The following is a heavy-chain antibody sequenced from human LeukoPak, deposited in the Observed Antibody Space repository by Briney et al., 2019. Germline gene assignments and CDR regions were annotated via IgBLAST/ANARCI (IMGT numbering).Heavy chain of an antibody. Sequence: PSETLSLTCAVYGGSFSGYYWSWIRQPPGKGLEWIGYIYHSGSTYYNPSLKSRVTISVDRSKNQFSLKLSSVTAADTAVYYCAREGGDGGIFDYWGQGTLVTVSS. V-gene: IGHV4-30-2*01. J-gene: IGHJ4*02. D-gene: IGHD4-17*01. CDR1: GGSFSGYY. CDR3: AREGGDGGIFDY. CDR2: IYHSGST.